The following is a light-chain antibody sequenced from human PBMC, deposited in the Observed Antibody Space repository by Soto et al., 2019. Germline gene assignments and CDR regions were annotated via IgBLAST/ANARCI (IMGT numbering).Light chain of an antibody. Sequence: DIQMTQSPSILSASVGDRVTLSCRASQSISSWLAWYQQKPGKAPNLLIFDASTLETGVPSRFSGSEAETEFTLTIRGLQPDDFATYYCQQYNSYPWTFGQGTKVEIK. CDR2: DAS. CDR3: QQYNSYPWT. J-gene: IGKJ1*01. V-gene: IGKV1-5*01. CDR1: QSISSW.